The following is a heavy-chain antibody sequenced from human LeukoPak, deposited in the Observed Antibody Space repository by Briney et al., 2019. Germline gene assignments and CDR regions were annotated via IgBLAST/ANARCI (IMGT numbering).Heavy chain of an antibody. CDR3: ARGEFGMVRGVANFDY. J-gene: IGHJ4*02. CDR2: IYPGDSDT. Sequence: GESLKISCKGSGYSFTSYWIGWVRQMPGKGLEWMGIIYPGDSDTRYSPSFQGQVTISADKSISTAYLQWSSLTASDTAVYYCARGEFGMVRGVANFDYWGQGTLVTVSS. D-gene: IGHD3-10*01. V-gene: IGHV5-51*01. CDR1: GYSFTSYW.